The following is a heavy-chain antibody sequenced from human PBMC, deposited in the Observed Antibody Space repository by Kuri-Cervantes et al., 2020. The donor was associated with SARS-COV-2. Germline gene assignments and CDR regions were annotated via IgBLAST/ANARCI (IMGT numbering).Heavy chain of an antibody. V-gene: IGHV3-7*01. CDR2: IKQDGSEK. D-gene: IGHD2-2*01. J-gene: IGHJ6*03. CDR3: ARGPYCSRTSSRDCYSYYYMDV. CDR1: GFTFSSYW. Sequence: LSLTCAASGFTFSSYWMSWVRQAPGKGLEWVANIKQDGSEKYYVDSVKGRFTISRDNAKNSLYLQMNSLRAEDTAVYYCARGPYCSRTSSRDCYSYYYMDVWGKGTTVTVSS.